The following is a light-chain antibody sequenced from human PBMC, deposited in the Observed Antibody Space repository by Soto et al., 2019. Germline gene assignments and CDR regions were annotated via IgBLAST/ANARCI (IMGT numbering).Light chain of an antibody. V-gene: IGLV2-8*01. CDR1: SSDVGGYNY. Sequence: QSVLTQPPSASGSPGQSVTISCTGTSSDVGGYNYVSWYQQHPGKVPKLMIYEVTKRPSGVPDRFSGSKSGNTASLTVSGLQAKDEADYYCSSYAGSNILVFGGGTKLTVL. CDR3: SSYAGSNILV. J-gene: IGLJ3*02. CDR2: EVT.